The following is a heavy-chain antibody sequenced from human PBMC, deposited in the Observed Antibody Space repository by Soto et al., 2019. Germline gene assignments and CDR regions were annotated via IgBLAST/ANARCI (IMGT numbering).Heavy chain of an antibody. Sequence: QVQLVESGGGLVEPGGSLRLSCAASGFRFSDHYMTWIRQAPGKGLEWVSKISGGGTTMYYADSVKGRFTVSRDNAKNSLYLQMNSLRAEDTAVYYCAGDQSYYGSAFWGQGTLVTVSS. CDR2: ISGGGTTM. CDR1: GFRFSDHY. J-gene: IGHJ4*02. V-gene: IGHV3-11*01. D-gene: IGHD3-10*01. CDR3: AGDQSYYGSAF.